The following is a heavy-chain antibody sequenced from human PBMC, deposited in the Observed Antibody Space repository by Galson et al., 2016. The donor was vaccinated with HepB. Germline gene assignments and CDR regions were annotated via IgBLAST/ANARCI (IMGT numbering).Heavy chain of an antibody. CDR1: GYNFTSHG. V-gene: IGHV1-18*01. Sequence: SVKVSCKASGYNFTSHGISWVRQAPGQGLEWMGWISGYNGKTNYGQKFQGRVTMTRDTSTPIICMELRSLRSDETAKYFCAREGEYTYGYGDYYRMDVWGQGTTGTVSS. J-gene: IGHJ6*02. CDR3: AREGEYTYGYGDYYRMDV. CDR2: ISGYNGKT. D-gene: IGHD5-18*01.